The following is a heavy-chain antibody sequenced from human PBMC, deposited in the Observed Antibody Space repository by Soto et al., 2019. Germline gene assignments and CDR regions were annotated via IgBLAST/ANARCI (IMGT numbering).Heavy chain of an antibody. CDR2: ISASNGNR. CDR3: VRDPHQNDS. V-gene: IGHV1-18*04. J-gene: IGHJ4*02. Sequence: QVQLVQSGAEVKKPGASVKVSCKASGYDFSSYGISWVRQAPGQGLEWMGWISASNGNRDYAQQFQGRVTMTSDTPRTTAYMKLRTQRSDDTAVYYCVRDPHQNDSGGQGPLVNVSS. CDR1: GYDFSSYG.